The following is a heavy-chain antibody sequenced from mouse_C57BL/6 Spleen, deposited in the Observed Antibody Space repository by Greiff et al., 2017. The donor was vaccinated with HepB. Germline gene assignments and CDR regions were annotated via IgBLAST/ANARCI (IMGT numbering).Heavy chain of an antibody. CDR3: ATYDYDGGYAMDY. J-gene: IGHJ4*01. CDR1: GYTFTSYW. D-gene: IGHD2-4*01. V-gene: IGHV1-61*01. CDR2: IYPSDSET. Sequence: VQLQQPGAELVRPGSSVKLSCKASGYTFTSYWMDWVKQRPGQGLEWIGNIYPSDSETHYNQKFKDKATLTVDKSSSTAYMQLSSLTSEDSAVYYCATYDYDGGYAMDYWGQGTSVTVSS.